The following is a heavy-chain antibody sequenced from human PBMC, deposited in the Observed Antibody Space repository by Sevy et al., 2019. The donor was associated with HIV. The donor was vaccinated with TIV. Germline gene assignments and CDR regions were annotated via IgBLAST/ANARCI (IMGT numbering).Heavy chain of an antibody. D-gene: IGHD2-2*01. Sequence: ASLKVSCKASGGTFSSYAISWVRQAPGQGLEWMGGIIPIFGTANYAQKFQGRVTITADESTSTAYMELSSLRSEDTAVYYCARGYCSSTSCYDGDYYYYGMDVWGQGTTVTVSS. CDR3: ARGYCSSTSCYDGDYYYYGMDV. J-gene: IGHJ6*02. CDR1: GGTFSSYA. CDR2: IIPIFGTA. V-gene: IGHV1-69*13.